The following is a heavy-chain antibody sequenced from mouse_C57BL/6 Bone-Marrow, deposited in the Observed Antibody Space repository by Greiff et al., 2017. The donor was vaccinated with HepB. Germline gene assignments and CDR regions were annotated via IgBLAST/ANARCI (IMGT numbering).Heavy chain of an antibody. V-gene: IGHV5-12*01. J-gene: IGHJ1*03. Sequence: EVMLVESGGGLVQPGGSLKLSCAASGFTFSDYYMYWVRQTPEKRLEWVAYISNGGGSTYYPDTVKGRFTISRDNAKNTLYLQMSRLKSEDTAMYYCARRCYYGSSYDFDVWGTETTVTDSS. CDR1: GFTFSDYY. CDR2: ISNGGGST. D-gene: IGHD1-1*01. CDR3: ARRCYYGSSYDFDV.